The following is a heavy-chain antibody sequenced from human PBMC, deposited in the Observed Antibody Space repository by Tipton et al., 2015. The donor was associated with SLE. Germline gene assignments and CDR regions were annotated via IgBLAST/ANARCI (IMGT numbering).Heavy chain of an antibody. J-gene: IGHJ5*02. V-gene: IGHV1-2*06. CDR2: INPNTGGT. CDR1: GYTFTDNY. D-gene: IGHD1-26*01. CDR3: ARGRREWELDDWFDP. Sequence: QSGAEVKKPGASVKVSCKASGYTFTDNYIHWVRQAPGQGLEWMGRINPNTGGTNYAQKFQGRVTMTRDTSISTAYMELSSLRSDDTAVYYCARGRREWELDDWFDPWGQGTLVTVSS.